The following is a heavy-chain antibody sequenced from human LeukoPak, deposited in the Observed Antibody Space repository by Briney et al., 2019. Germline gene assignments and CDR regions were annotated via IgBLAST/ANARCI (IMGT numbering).Heavy chain of an antibody. J-gene: IGHJ6*02. D-gene: IGHD2-2*01. V-gene: IGHV4-59*01. Sequence: SETLSLTCTVSGGSISSYYWSWIRQPPGKGLEWIGYIYYSGSTNYNPSLKSRVTISVDTSKNQFSLKLSSVTAADTAVYYCARSSTSPAHYYYGMDVWGQGTTVTVSS. CDR1: GGSISSYY. CDR2: IYYSGST. CDR3: ARSSTSPAHYYYGMDV.